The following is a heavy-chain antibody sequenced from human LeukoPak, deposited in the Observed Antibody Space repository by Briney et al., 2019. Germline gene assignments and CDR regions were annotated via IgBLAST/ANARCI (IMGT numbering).Heavy chain of an antibody. J-gene: IGHJ4*02. CDR3: ARAPNYDFWSGYYPTSYYFDY. CDR1: GYTFTGYY. D-gene: IGHD3-3*01. CDR2: INPNSGGT. Sequence: ASVKVSCKASGYTFTGYYMHWVRQAPGQGLEWMGWINPNSGGTNYAQKFQGRVTMTRDTSISTAYMELSRLRSDDTAVYYCARAPNYDFWSGYYPTSYYFDYWGQGTLVTVSS. V-gene: IGHV1-2*02.